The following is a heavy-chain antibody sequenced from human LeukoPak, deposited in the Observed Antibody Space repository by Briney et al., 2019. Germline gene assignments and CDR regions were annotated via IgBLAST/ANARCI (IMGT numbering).Heavy chain of an antibody. D-gene: IGHD3-10*01. CDR1: GFTVSSNY. J-gene: IGHJ4*02. CDR2: IYSGGST. Sequence: GGSLRLSCAASGFTVSSNYMSWVRQAPGKGLEWVSVIYSGGSTYYADSVKGRFTISRDNSKNTLYLQMNSLRAEDTVVYYCARADMVRGVIHFDYWGQGTLVTVSS. CDR3: ARADMVRGVIHFDY. V-gene: IGHV3-53*01.